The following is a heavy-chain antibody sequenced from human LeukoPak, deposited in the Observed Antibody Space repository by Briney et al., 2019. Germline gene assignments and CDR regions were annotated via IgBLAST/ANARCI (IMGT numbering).Heavy chain of an antibody. CDR1: GGSISSGSYY. D-gene: IGHD3-22*01. J-gene: IGHJ4*02. V-gene: IGHV4-61*02. CDR2: IYTSGST. Sequence: SQTLSLTCTVSGGSISSGSYYWSWIRQPAGKGREWIGRIYTSGSTNYNPSLKRRVTISVDTSKNQFSLKLSSVTAADTAVYYCARGKDYYDSSGYSPSYDYWGQGTLVTVSS. CDR3: ARGKDYYDSSGYSPSYDY.